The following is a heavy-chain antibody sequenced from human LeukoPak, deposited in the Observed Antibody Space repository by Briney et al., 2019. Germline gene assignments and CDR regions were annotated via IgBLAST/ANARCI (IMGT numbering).Heavy chain of an antibody. V-gene: IGHV3-23*01. D-gene: IGHD3-3*01. CDR1: GFTFSSYG. J-gene: IGHJ4*02. CDR3: VRRMRSGSCFDY. CDR2: ISGTDGST. Sequence: GGSLRLSCAASGFTFSSYGVHWVRQAPGKGLEWVSGISGTDGSTSYVDSVKGRFTISRDNSKNTLYLQMNSLRAEDTAVYYCVRRMRSGSCFDYWGQGTLLTVSS.